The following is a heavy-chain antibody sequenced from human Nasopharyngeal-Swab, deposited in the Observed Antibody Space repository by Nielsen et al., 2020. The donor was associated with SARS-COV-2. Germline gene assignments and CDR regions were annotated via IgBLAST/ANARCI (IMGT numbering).Heavy chain of an antibody. Sequence: WARQAPGQGLEWMGGFIPIFGTANYAQKFQGRVTITADESTSTAYMELSSLRSKDTAVYYWATSSSKTINYYYYMDVWGKGTTVTVSS. J-gene: IGHJ6*03. CDR3: ATSSSKTINYYYYMDV. CDR2: FIPIFGTA. V-gene: IGHV1-69*01. D-gene: IGHD6-13*01.